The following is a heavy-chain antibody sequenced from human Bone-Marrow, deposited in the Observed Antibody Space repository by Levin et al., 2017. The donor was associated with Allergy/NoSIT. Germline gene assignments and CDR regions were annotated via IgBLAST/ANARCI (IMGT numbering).Heavy chain of an antibody. CDR1: GFTFSSYA. J-gene: IGHJ4*02. V-gene: IGHV3-30-3*01. D-gene: IGHD3-10*01. CDR3: AREHYYGSGSYYYYFDY. Sequence: PGGSLRLSCAASGFTFSSYAMHWVRQAPGKGLEWVAVISYDGSNKYYADSVKGRFTISRDNSKNTLYLQMNSLRAEDTAVYYCAREHYYGSGSYYYYFDYWGQGTLVTVSS. CDR2: ISYDGSNK.